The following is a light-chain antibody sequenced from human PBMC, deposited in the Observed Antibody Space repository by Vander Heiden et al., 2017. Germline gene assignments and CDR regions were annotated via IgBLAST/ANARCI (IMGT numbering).Light chain of an antibody. Sequence: DIKITQSPSTLSAPVGDRVTITCRSSQSISSWLAWYQQKPGKAPKLLIYDASSLESGVPSRFSGSGYGTEFTLTISSRQPDDFTPYYCQQHNSYSPLTFGGGTKVEIK. CDR2: DAS. V-gene: IGKV1-5*01. CDR1: QSISSW. J-gene: IGKJ4*01. CDR3: QQHNSYSPLT.